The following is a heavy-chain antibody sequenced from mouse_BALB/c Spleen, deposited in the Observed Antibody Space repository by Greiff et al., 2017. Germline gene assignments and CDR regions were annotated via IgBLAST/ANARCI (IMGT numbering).Heavy chain of an antibody. J-gene: IGHJ3*01. V-gene: IGHV1S81*02. Sequence: QVQLQQSGAELVKPGASVKLSCKASGYTFPSYYMYWVKQRPGQGLEWIGEINPSNGGTNFNEKFKSKATLTVDKSSSTAYMQLSSLTSEDSAVYYCTRGDYYGSSLFAYWGQGTLVTVSA. D-gene: IGHD1-1*01. CDR2: INPSNGGT. CDR3: TRGDYYGSSLFAY. CDR1: GYTFPSYY.